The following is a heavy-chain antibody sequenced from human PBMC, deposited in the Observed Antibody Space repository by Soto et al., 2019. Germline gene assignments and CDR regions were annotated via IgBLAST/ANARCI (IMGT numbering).Heavy chain of an antibody. CDR3: ATAPDAYSSSWYDAFDI. D-gene: IGHD6-13*01. CDR1: GYTFTSYG. V-gene: IGHV1-18*01. Sequence: ASVKVSCKASGYTFTSYGISWVRQAPGQGLEWMGWISAYNGNTTYAQKLQGRVTMTTDTSTSTAYMELRSLRSDDTAVYYCATAPDAYSSSWYDAFDIWGQGTMVTVSS. CDR2: ISAYNGNT. J-gene: IGHJ3*02.